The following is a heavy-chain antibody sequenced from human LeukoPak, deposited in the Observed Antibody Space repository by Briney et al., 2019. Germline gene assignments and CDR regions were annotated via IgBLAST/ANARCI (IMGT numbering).Heavy chain of an antibody. CDR1: GFTFSSYD. D-gene: IGHD3-22*01. J-gene: IGHJ3*02. CDR2: IGTAGDT. Sequence: GGSLRLSCAASGFTFSSYDMHWVRQATGKGLEWVSAIGTAGDTYYPGSVKGRFTISRENAKNSLYLQMNSLRAGDTAVYYCARGGTYYYDSSAFDIWGQGTMVTASS. V-gene: IGHV3-13*01. CDR3: ARGGTYYYDSSAFDI.